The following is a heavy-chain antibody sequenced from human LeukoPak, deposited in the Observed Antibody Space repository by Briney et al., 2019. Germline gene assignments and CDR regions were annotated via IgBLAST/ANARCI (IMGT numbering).Heavy chain of an antibody. D-gene: IGHD3-22*01. V-gene: IGHV3-23*01. CDR1: GFTFSSYA. CDR2: ISGSGGST. CDR3: AKSRVRLYYYDSSGYPNWFDP. J-gene: IGHJ5*02. Sequence: GGSLRLSCAASGFTFSSYAMSWVRQAPGQGLEWVSAISGSGGSTYYADSVKGRFTISRDNSKNTLYLQMNSLRAEDTAVYYCAKSRVRLYYYDSSGYPNWFDPWGQGTLVTVSS.